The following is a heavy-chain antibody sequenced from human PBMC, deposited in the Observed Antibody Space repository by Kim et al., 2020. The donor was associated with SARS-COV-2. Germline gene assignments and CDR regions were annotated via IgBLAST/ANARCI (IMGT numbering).Heavy chain of an antibody. CDR1: GGSISSGGYY. J-gene: IGHJ4*02. Sequence: SETLSLTCTVSGGSISSGGYYWSWIRQHPGKGLEWIGYIYYSGSTYYNPSLKSRVTISVDTSKNQFSLKLSSVTAADTAVYYCARGAHDYDSSGYSLGWGQGTLVTVSS. D-gene: IGHD3-22*01. CDR3: ARGAHDYDSSGYSLG. CDR2: IYYSGST. V-gene: IGHV4-31*03.